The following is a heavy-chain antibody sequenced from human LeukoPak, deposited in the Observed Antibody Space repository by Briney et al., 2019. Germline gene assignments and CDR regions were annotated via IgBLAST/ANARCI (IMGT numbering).Heavy chain of an antibody. CDR2: ISRRSRHV. J-gene: IGHJ1*01. Sequence: GGSLRLSCTASGFTFSDYSMNWVRQAPGKGLEWVSSISRRSRHVYYAGSVKGRFTISRDNAWNSLYLQMNSLRAEDMAVYFCVGDLLGSGSTTAYLHHWGQGTLVTVSS. V-gene: IGHV3-21*01. CDR3: VGDLLGSGSTTAYLHH. CDR1: GFTFSDYS. D-gene: IGHD1-1*01.